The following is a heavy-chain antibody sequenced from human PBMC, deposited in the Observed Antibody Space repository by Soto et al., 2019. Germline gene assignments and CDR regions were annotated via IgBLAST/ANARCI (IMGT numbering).Heavy chain of an antibody. Sequence: SLRLSCAAPGFTFTRYSMNWVRQAPGKGLEWVSSISSTTNYIYYADSMKGRFTVSRDNAKNSVYLEMNSLSAEDTAVYYCARESEDRTSNFDSWGQGTLVTVSS. CDR2: ISSTTNYI. CDR3: ARESEDRTSNFDS. J-gene: IGHJ4*02. V-gene: IGHV3-21*01. CDR1: GFTFTRYS.